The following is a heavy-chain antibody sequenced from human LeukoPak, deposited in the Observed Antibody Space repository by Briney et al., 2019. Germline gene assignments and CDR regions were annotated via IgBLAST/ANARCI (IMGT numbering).Heavy chain of an antibody. CDR3: ARGSSIAAH. Sequence: TGGSLRLSCAASGFTFSSYSMNWVRQAPGKGLEWVSYISSSSSTIHYADSVKGRFTISRDNAKNSLYLQMNSLRAEDTAVYYCARGSSIAAHWGQGTLVTVSS. CDR2: ISSSSSTI. J-gene: IGHJ4*02. CDR1: GFTFSSYS. V-gene: IGHV3-48*01. D-gene: IGHD6-6*01.